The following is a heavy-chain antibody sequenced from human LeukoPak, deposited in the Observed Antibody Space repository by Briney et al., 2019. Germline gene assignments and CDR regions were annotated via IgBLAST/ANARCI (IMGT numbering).Heavy chain of an antibody. CDR1: GFTFSSYW. CDR2: INSDGSVT. J-gene: IGHJ5*02. Sequence: GGSLRFSCAASGFTFSSYWMHWVRQAPGKGLVWVSRINSDGSVTNYADSVKGRFTISRDNAKNTLYLQMNSLRGEDTAVYYCARVPNWFDPWGQGTLVTVPS. CDR3: ARVPNWFDP. V-gene: IGHV3-74*01.